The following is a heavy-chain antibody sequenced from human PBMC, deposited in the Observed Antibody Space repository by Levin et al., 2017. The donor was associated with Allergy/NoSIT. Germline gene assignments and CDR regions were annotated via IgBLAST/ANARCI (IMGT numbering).Heavy chain of an antibody. D-gene: IGHD3-10*01. CDR2: IWYDGSDK. CDR1: GFTFSSYG. J-gene: IGHJ6*02. CDR3: ARKGYYGSAPRYYYYYYGMDV. V-gene: IGHV3-33*01. Sequence: GESLKISCAASGFTFSSYGMHWVRQAPGKGLEWVAHIWYDGSDKYYADSVKGRFTISRDSSKNTLYLQMNSLRDEDTAVYYCARKGYYGSAPRYYYYYYGMDVWGQGTTVTVSS.